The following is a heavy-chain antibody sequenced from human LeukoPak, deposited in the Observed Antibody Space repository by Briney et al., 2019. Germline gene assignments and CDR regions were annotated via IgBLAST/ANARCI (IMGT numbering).Heavy chain of an antibody. J-gene: IGHJ4*02. CDR2: INSDGSST. CDR1: GFTFSSYW. V-gene: IGHV3-74*01. CDR3: ARVEPIRLLVDY. D-gene: IGHD3-3*01. Sequence: GGSLRLSCAASGFTFSSYWMHWVRQAPGKGLVWVSRINSDGSSTTYADSVKGRFTISRDNAKNTLYLQMNSLRAEDTAVYYCARVEPIRLLVDYWGQGTLVTV.